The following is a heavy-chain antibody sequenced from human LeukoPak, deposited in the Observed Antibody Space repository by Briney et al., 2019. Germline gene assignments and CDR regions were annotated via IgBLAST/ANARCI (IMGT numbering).Heavy chain of an antibody. Sequence: ASVKVSCKVSGYTLTELSMHWVRQAPGQRLEWMGWINAGNGNTKYSQKFQGRVTITRDTSASTAYMELSSLRSEDTAVYYCARVDFAAAAEGYWGQGTLVTVSS. J-gene: IGHJ4*02. D-gene: IGHD6-13*01. CDR2: INAGNGNT. V-gene: IGHV1-3*01. CDR3: ARVDFAAAAEGY. CDR1: GYTLTELS.